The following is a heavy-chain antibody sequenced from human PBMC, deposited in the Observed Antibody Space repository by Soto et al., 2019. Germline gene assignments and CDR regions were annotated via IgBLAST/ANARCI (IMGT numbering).Heavy chain of an antibody. CDR2: ISASGGTT. Sequence: QPGGSLRLSCAASGFTFSSYAMTWVRQAPGKGLEWVSVISASGGTTYYADSVKGRFTISRDNSKNTLYLQMNSLRAEDTAVYYCAKDRSSGTPGAFDIWGQGTMVTVSS. V-gene: IGHV3-23*01. J-gene: IGHJ3*02. CDR1: GFTFSSYA. D-gene: IGHD3-10*01. CDR3: AKDRSSGTPGAFDI.